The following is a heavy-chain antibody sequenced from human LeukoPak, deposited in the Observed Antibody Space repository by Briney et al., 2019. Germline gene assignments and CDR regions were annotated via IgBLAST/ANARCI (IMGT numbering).Heavy chain of an antibody. V-gene: IGHV3-7*01. D-gene: IGHD4-17*01. CDR2: INQDGSEK. CDR1: GFTFSGYW. J-gene: IGHJ4*02. CDR3: ARRGATVTDD. Sequence: PGGSLRLSCAASGFTFSGYWMTLVRQAPGKGLEWVANINQDGSEKYYVDSVKGRFTISRDNAKNSVYLQMNSLRAEDTAVYFCARRGATVTDDWGQGTLVTVSS.